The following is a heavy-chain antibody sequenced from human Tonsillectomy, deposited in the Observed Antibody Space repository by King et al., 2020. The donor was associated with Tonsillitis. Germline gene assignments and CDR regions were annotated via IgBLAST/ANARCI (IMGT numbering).Heavy chain of an antibody. D-gene: IGHD5-18*01. Sequence: VQLVESGAEMKKPGESLTISCKGSGYTFSTYWIGWVRQMPGKGLEWMGYFYPGDPDTRYNPSVRGHVTISTDNSINTAYLQWSSLKAADTAIYYCARVRRVAAISSDAFDSWGQGTMVTVSS. CDR3: ARVRRVAAISSDAFDS. V-gene: IGHV5-51*01. CDR2: FYPGDPDT. J-gene: IGHJ3*02. CDR1: GYTFSTYW.